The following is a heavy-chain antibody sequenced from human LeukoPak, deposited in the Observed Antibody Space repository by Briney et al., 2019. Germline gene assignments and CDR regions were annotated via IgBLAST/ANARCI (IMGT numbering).Heavy chain of an antibody. Sequence: GGSLRLSCAASGFTFSSYAMSWVRQAPGKGLEWVSAISGSGGSTYYADSVKGRFTISRDNSKNTLCLQMNSLRAEDTAVYYCAKDRYYDSSGYYEDYWGQGTLVTVSS. CDR1: GFTFSSYA. V-gene: IGHV3-23*01. D-gene: IGHD3-22*01. CDR3: AKDRYYDSSGYYEDY. CDR2: ISGSGGST. J-gene: IGHJ4*02.